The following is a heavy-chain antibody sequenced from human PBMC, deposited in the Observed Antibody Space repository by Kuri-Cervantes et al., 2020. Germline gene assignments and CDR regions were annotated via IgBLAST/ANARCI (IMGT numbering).Heavy chain of an antibody. CDR3: ARIRPPERRWFVVVTARDRDRANNWYFDL. Sequence: SGPTLVKPTQTLTLTCTFSGFSLSTSGVGVGWIRQPPGKALEWLALIYWDDDKRYGPSLKSRLTITKDTSKNQVVLTMTNMDPVDTATYYCARIRPPERRWFVVVTARDRDRANNWYFDLWGRGTLVTVSS. CDR2: IYWDDDK. J-gene: IGHJ2*01. CDR1: GFSLSTSGVG. D-gene: IGHD2-21*02. V-gene: IGHV2-5*05.